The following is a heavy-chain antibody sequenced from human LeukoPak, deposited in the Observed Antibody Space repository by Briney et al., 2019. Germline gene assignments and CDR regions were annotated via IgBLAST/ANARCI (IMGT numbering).Heavy chain of an antibody. CDR2: IYYSGST. V-gene: IGHV4-31*03. J-gene: IGHJ3*02. Sequence: SETLSLTCTVSGGSISSGGYYWSWLRQHPGKGLEWIAYIYYSGSTYYNPSLKSRVTISVDTSKNQFSLKLSSVTAADTAVYYCARGCSIVVVPAGAFDIWGQGTMVTVSS. CDR3: ARGCSIVVVPAGAFDI. CDR1: GGSISSGGYY. D-gene: IGHD2-2*01.